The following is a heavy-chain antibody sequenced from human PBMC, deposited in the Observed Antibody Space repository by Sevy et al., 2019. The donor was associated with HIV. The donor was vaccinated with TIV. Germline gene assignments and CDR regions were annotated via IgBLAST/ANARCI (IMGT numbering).Heavy chain of an antibody. CDR1: GFTFSSYS. V-gene: IGHV3-48*02. CDR3: ARGYTGYDVGPLDY. J-gene: IGHJ4*02. Sequence: GGSLRLSCAASGFTFSSYSMNWARQAPGKGLEWVSYISSSSTTIYYADSVKGRFTISRDNAKNSLYLQMNSLRDEDTAVYYCARGYTGYDVGPLDYWGQGTLVTVSS. D-gene: IGHD5-12*01. CDR2: ISSSSTTI.